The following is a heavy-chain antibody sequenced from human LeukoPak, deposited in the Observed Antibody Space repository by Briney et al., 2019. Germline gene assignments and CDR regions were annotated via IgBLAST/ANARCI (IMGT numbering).Heavy chain of an antibody. Sequence: ATVKVSCKASGYTFTSYGISWVRQAPGQGLEWVGGFSAYNGNTNYAQKLQGRVTMTTDTSTSAAYMELRSLRSDDTAVYYCARGASCGGDCYPDYFDYWGQGTLVTVSS. CDR1: GYTFTSYG. V-gene: IGHV1-18*01. CDR3: ARGASCGGDCYPDYFDY. J-gene: IGHJ4*02. CDR2: FSAYNGNT. D-gene: IGHD2-21*02.